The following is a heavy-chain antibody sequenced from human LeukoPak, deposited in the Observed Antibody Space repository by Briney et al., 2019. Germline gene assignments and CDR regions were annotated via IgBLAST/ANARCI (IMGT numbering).Heavy chain of an antibody. V-gene: IGHV3-74*01. Sequence: GGSLRLSCAASGFTFSRHWMHWVRQGPGKGLEWVSRIKSDGSETQYADSVKGRFTISRDNAHNTLYLQMNSLRAEDTAVYYCARDVGYYDILTGYYYYYGMDVWGQGTTVTVSS. J-gene: IGHJ6*02. CDR3: ARDVGYYDILTGYYYYYGMDV. CDR2: IKSDGSET. CDR1: GFTFSRHW. D-gene: IGHD3-9*01.